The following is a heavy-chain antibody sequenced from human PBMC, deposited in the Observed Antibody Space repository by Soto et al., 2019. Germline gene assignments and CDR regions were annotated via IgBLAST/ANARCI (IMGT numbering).Heavy chain of an antibody. V-gene: IGHV3-15*01. CDR3: NTCSRGNCYGPVDA. D-gene: IGHD2-15*01. CDR1: GFTFANAW. Sequence: EVQLVESGGGLVKPGGSLRLSCAASGFTFANAWMSWVRQAPGKGLEWVGRVKSNSDGGTTDYAAPVKVRYTISRDDSKNPLYLQMNSLEIEDTAIYYCNTCSRGNCYGPVDAWGKGAEVTVSS. CDR2: VKSNSDGGTT. J-gene: IGHJ6*04.